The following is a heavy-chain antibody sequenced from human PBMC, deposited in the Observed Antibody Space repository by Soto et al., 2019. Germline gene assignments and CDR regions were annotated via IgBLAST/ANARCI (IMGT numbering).Heavy chain of an antibody. V-gene: IGHV3-30*18. CDR2: ISYDGSNK. J-gene: IGHJ4*02. CDR3: AKALYYDFWSGYYTQAFDY. D-gene: IGHD3-3*01. Sequence: GSLRLSCAASGFTFSSYGMHWVRQAPGKGLEWVAVISYDGSNKYYADSVKGRFTISRDNSKNTLYLQMNSLRAEDTSVYYCAKALYYDFWSGYYTQAFDYWGQGTLVTVSS. CDR1: GFTFSSYG.